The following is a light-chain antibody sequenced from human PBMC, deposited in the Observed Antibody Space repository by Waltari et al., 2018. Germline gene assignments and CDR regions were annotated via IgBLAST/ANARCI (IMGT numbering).Light chain of an antibody. CDR3: QHRSKWPWA. J-gene: IGKJ1*01. CDR2: DAS. V-gene: IGKV3-11*01. Sequence: EIVLTQSPATLSLSPGERATLSCRASQSVNSNLAWYQHKPGQSPRLLIYDASIRVTGIPARFSGSGSGTDFTLTISSLDPEDFAVYYCQHRSKWPWAFGQGTKVEIK. CDR1: QSVNSN.